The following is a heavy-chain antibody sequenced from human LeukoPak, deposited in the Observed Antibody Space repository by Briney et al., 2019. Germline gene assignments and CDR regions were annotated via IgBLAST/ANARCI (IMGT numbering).Heavy chain of an antibody. D-gene: IGHD6-13*01. J-gene: IGHJ6*02. V-gene: IGHV3-48*03. CDR1: GSTFSSYE. Sequence: PGGSLRLSCAASGSTFSSYEMNWVRQAPGKGLEWVSYISSSGSAIYYADSVKGRFTISRDNAKNSLYLQVNSLRAEDTAVYYCARGIAAAGKGNYYYYYGMDVWGQGTTVTVSS. CDR3: ARGIAAAGKGNYYYYYGMDV. CDR2: ISSSGSAI.